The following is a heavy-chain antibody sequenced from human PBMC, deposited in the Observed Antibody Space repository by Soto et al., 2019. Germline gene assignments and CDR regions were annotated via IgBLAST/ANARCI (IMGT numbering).Heavy chain of an antibody. D-gene: IGHD2-8*01. CDR1: GGSISSSSYY. CDR3: ARRSTCTNGVCYHHFDY. Sequence: SETLSLTCTVSGGSISSSSYYWGWIRQPPGKGLEWIGSIYYSGSTYYNTSLKSRDTISVDTSKNQFSLTLSSVTAADTALYYCARRSTCTNGVCYHHFDYWGQGTLVTVSS. CDR2: IYYSGST. J-gene: IGHJ4*02. V-gene: IGHV4-39*01.